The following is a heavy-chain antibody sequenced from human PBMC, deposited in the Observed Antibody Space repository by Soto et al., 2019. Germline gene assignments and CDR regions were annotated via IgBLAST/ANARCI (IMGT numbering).Heavy chain of an antibody. CDR1: GGSFSGYY. Sequence: SETLSLTCAVYGGSFSGYYWSWIRQPPGKGLEWIGEINHSGSTNYNPSLKSRVTISVDTSKNQFSLKLSSVTAADTAVYYCARPMVRGVTNRPTFDYWGQGTMVTVSS. CDR3: ARPMVRGVTNRPTFDY. D-gene: IGHD3-10*01. J-gene: IGHJ4*02. CDR2: INHSGST. V-gene: IGHV4-34*01.